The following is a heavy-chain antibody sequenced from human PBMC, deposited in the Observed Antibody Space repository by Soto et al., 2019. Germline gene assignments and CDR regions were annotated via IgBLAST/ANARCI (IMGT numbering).Heavy chain of an antibody. Sequence: GESLKISCKGSGYSFTSYWISWVRQMPGKGLEWMGRIDPSDSYTNYSPSFQGHVTISADKSISTAYLQWSSLKASDTAMYYCARHHNYGSAHYGMDVWGTGTTVTVS. J-gene: IGHJ6*04. D-gene: IGHD3-10*01. CDR3: ARHHNYGSAHYGMDV. CDR1: GYSFTSYW. V-gene: IGHV5-10-1*01. CDR2: IDPSDSYT.